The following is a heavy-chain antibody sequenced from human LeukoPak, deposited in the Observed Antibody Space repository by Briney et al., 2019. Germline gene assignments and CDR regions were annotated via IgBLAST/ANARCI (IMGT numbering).Heavy chain of an antibody. J-gene: IGHJ5*02. D-gene: IGHD6-19*01. CDR3: ARDGRQWVPLNWFDP. Sequence: SVKVSCKASGYTFNTYGINWVRQAPGQGLEWMGWISAYNGNTNYAQNFQGRVTLTTDTSTSTAYMELTSLRSDDTAVYYCARDGRQWVPLNWFDPWGQGTLVTVSS. V-gene: IGHV1-18*04. CDR1: GYTFNTYG. CDR2: ISAYNGNT.